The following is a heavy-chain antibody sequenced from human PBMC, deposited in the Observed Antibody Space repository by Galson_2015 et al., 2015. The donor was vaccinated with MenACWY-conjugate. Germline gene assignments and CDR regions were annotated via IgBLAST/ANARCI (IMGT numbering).Heavy chain of an antibody. V-gene: IGHV4-39*01. D-gene: IGHD2-21*02. Sequence: LSLTCTVSGGSISNDNSYWAWIRQPPGTGLEWIATIYYSGSTYNNLSLKSRVTISVDTSKSQFSLKLGSVTAADTAVSSCVRLFQTSRATARGYFDPWGRGTPVTVSS. CDR3: VRLFQTSRATARGYFDP. CDR2: IYYSGST. CDR1: GGSISNDNSY. J-gene: IGHJ5*02.